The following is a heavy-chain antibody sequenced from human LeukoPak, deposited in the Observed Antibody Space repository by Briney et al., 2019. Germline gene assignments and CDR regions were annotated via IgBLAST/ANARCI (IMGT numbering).Heavy chain of an antibody. V-gene: IGHV1-2*02. CDR1: GYTFSGYY. CDR3: ARGSAMVSDAFDI. CDR2: INPHSGGT. J-gene: IGHJ3*02. D-gene: IGHD5-18*01. Sequence: PKASVKVSCKASGYTFSGYYMHWVRQAPGQGLEWMGWINPHSGGTNYAQKFQGRVTMTRDTSISTAYMELSRLRSDDTAVYYCARGSAMVSDAFDIWGQGTTVTVSS.